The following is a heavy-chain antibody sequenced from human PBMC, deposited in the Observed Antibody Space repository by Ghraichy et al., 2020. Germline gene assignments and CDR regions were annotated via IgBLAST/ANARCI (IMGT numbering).Heavy chain of an antibody. CDR2: ISSSGSTI. Sequence: GSLRLSCAASGFTFSTYSMNWVRQAPGQGLEWVSYISSSGSTIYYADSVKGRFTISRDNAKNSLYLQMNSLRVEDTAVYYCARRAGTFEIDYWGQGTLVTVST. V-gene: IGHV3-48*04. D-gene: IGHD3-10*01. J-gene: IGHJ4*02. CDR3: ARRAGTFEIDY. CDR1: GFTFSTYS.